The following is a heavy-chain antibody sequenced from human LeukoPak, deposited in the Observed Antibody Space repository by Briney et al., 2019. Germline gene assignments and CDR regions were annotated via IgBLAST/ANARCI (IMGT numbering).Heavy chain of an antibody. CDR1: GGTFSSYA. V-gene: IGHV1-69*05. CDR3: ARGRWLPWYFDY. D-gene: IGHD5-24*01. J-gene: IGHJ4*02. Sequence: SVKVSCKXSGGTFSSYAISWVRQAPGQGLEWMGGIIPIFGTANYAQKFQGRVTITTDESTSTAYMELSSLRSEDTAVYYCARGRWLPWYFDYWGQGTLVTVSS. CDR2: IIPIFGTA.